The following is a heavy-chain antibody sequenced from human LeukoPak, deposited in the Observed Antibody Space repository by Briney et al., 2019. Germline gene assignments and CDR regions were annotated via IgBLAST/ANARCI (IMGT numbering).Heavy chain of an antibody. Sequence: GGSLRLSCAASGFTFSSYAMNWVRQGPGEGLEWVSVISGSGYSADNADSVRGRFTISRDNSKNTLYLQMNSLRAEDTALYYCATAATLTTVTTSNYYGMDVWGQGTTVTVSS. J-gene: IGHJ6*02. CDR1: GFTFSSYA. CDR2: ISGSGYSA. CDR3: ATAATLTTVTTSNYYGMDV. V-gene: IGHV3-23*01. D-gene: IGHD4-11*01.